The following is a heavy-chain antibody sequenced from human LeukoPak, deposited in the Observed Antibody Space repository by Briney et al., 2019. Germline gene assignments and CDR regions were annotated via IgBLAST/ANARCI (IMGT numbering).Heavy chain of an antibody. Sequence: GESLKISCKGSGYRFSSYWIGWVRQMPGKGLGWMGLIYPGDSDTRYSPSFQGQVTISAEKSISIAYLQWSSLKASDSAMYYCARRVPGGWEPFDYWGQGTLVTVSS. V-gene: IGHV5-51*01. D-gene: IGHD1-26*01. CDR3: ARRVPGGWEPFDY. J-gene: IGHJ4*02. CDR1: GYRFSSYW. CDR2: IYPGDSDT.